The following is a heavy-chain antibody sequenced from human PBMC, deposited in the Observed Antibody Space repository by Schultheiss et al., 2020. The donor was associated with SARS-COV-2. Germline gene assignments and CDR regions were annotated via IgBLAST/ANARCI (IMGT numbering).Heavy chain of an antibody. Sequence: GGSLRLSCAASGFTFSSYSMNWVRQAPGKGLEWVSSISSSSSYIYYADSVKGRFTISRDNAKNSLYLQMNSLRAEDTAVYYCARDSSHTGGYFDYWGQGTLVTVSS. CDR1: GFTFSSYS. V-gene: IGHV3-21*01. CDR3: ARDSSHTGGYFDY. CDR2: ISSSSSYI. J-gene: IGHJ4*02. D-gene: IGHD7-27*01.